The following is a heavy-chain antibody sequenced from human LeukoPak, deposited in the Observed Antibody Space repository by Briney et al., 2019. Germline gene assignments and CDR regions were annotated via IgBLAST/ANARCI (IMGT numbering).Heavy chain of an antibody. D-gene: IGHD1-26*01. CDR2: VSIGRST. CDR1: RFTFSSYA. J-gene: IGHJ4*02. CDR3: TRQEVGATEFDY. V-gene: IGHV3-23*01. Sequence: GGSLRLSCAASRFTFSSYAMSWVRQAPGEGLEWVSSVSIGRSTYYSDSVKGRFTISRDNSKSTLYLQMNSLKTEDTAVYYCTRQEVGATEFDYWGQGTLVTVSS.